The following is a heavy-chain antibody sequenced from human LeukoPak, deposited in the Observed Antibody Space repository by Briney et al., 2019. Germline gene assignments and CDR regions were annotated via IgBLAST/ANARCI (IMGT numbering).Heavy chain of an antibody. J-gene: IGHJ5*02. Sequence: SETLSLTCTVSGYSISSGYYWGWIRQPPGEGLEWIGSIYHSGSTYYNPSLKSRVTMSVDTSKNQFSLKLSSVTAADTAVYYCARAGIAAAATRWFDPWGQGTLVTVSS. V-gene: IGHV4-38-2*02. CDR3: ARAGIAAAATRWFDP. D-gene: IGHD6-13*01. CDR1: GYSISSGYY. CDR2: IYHSGST.